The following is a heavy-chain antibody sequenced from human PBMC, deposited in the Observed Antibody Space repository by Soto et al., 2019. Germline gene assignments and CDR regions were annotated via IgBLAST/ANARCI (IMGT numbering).Heavy chain of an antibody. CDR3: ARDLTISSTDGPLDP. CDR1: GGSMSRYY. V-gene: IGHV4-59*01. CDR2: IHYTGST. J-gene: IGHJ5*01. Sequence: PSETLSLTCTVSGGSMSRYYWTWIRQPPGKGLEWIGNIHYTGSTNYNPSLKSRVTILLGTSTSQFSLKVSSVTAADTAVYYCARDLTISSTDGPLDPWGQGTLVTV. D-gene: IGHD1-1*01.